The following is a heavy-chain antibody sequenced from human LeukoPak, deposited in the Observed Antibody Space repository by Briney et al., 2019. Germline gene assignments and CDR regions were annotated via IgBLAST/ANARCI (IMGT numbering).Heavy chain of an antibody. D-gene: IGHD6-13*01. CDR1: GFTFSSYA. CDR3: TTTLAPSSPTGFDY. Sequence: PGGSLRLSCAASGFTFSSYAMSWVRQAPGKGLEWIGRIKSKTDGGTTDYAAPVKGRFTISRDDSKNTLYLQMNSLKTEDTAVYYCTTTLAPSSPTGFDYWGQGTLVTVSS. J-gene: IGHJ4*02. V-gene: IGHV3-15*01. CDR2: IKSKTDGGTT.